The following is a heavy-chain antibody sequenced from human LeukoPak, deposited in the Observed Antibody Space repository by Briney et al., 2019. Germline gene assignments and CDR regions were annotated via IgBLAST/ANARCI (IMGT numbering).Heavy chain of an antibody. CDR1: GFTFSSYA. CDR3: TKGLLS. Sequence: PGGSLRLSCAASGFTFSSYAMHWVRQAPGKGLQWVAFISYDGSKKHCADSVQGRCTISRDNSKNTLSLQLNSLRADDTAVFYCTKGLLSWGQGTLLTVAA. V-gene: IGHV3-30-3*01. J-gene: IGHJ5*02. CDR2: ISYDGSKK.